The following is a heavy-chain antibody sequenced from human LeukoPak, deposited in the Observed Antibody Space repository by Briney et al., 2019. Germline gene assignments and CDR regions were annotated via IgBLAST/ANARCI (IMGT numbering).Heavy chain of an antibody. CDR3: ARDGKEGYFDY. CDR1: GGSISSYC. Sequence: PSETLSLTCTVSGGSISSYCWSWIRQPPGKGLEWIGYIYYSGSTNYNPSLKSRVTISVDTSKNQFSLKLSSVTAADTAVYYCARDGKEGYFDYWGQGTLVTVSS. CDR2: IYYSGST. D-gene: IGHD2-15*01. J-gene: IGHJ4*02. V-gene: IGHV4-59*01.